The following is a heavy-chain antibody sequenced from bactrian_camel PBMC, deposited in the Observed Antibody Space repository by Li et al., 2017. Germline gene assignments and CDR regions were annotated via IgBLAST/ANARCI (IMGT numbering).Heavy chain of an antibody. D-gene: IGHD2*01. J-gene: IGHJ6*01. Sequence: HVQLVESGGGSVKAGGSLTLTCVASGYTYNRYCMGWFRLAPGKEREGVATIRSDGSTMYADSVKGRFTISRDSAKNTLYLQMNSLKPEDSAMYYCAAGSDSGGYSYTRCYGELFGYWGPGTQVTVS. V-gene: IGHV3S55*01. CDR1: GYTYNRYC. CDR2: IRSDGST. CDR3: AAGSDSGGYSYTRCYGELFGY.